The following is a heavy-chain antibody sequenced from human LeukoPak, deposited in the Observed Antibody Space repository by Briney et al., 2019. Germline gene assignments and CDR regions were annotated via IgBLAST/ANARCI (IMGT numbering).Heavy chain of an antibody. CDR1: GGSISSYY. CDR3: AREPRVYYYYYGMDV. Sequence: SETLSLTCTVSGGSISSYYWSWIRQHAGKGLEWIGRIYTSGSTNYNPSLKSRVTMSVDTSKNQFSLKLSSVTAADTAVYYCAREPRVYYYYYGMDVWGQGTTVTVSS. J-gene: IGHJ6*02. CDR2: IYTSGST. V-gene: IGHV4-4*07.